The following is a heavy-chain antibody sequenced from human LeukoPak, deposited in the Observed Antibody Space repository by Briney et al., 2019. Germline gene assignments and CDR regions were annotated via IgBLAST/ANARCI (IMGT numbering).Heavy chain of an antibody. V-gene: IGHV1-8*01. CDR3: ARGLVVGCSSTSCYIAFDI. Sequence: ASVKVSCKASGYTFTSYDINWVRQATGQGLEWMGWMNPNSGNTGCAQKFQGRVTMTRNTSISTAYMELSSLRSEDTAVYYCARGLVVGCSSTSCYIAFDIWGQGTMVTVSS. J-gene: IGHJ3*02. CDR2: MNPNSGNT. CDR1: GYTFTSYD. D-gene: IGHD2-2*02.